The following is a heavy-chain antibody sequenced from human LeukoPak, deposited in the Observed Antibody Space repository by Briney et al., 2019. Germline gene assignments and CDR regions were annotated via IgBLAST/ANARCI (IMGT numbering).Heavy chain of an antibody. CDR2: IYYSGTT. CDR1: GGSISSGGYY. Sequence: SETLSLTCTVSGGSISSGGYYWSWIRQHPGKGLEWIGCIYYSGTTDYNPSLKSRVTISVDTSRNQFSLKLSSVTAADTAVYYCARDSRGGSGSYRLDHWGQGTLVTVSS. CDR3: ARDSRGGSGSYRLDH. V-gene: IGHV4-31*03. D-gene: IGHD3-10*01. J-gene: IGHJ4*02.